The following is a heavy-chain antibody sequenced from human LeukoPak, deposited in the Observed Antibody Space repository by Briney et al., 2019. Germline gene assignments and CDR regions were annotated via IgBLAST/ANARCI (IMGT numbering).Heavy chain of an antibody. CDR3: AKDREYTSSSWGIDY. Sequence: PGGSPRLSCAASGFTFSSYGMHWVRQAPGKGLEWVAVISYDGSNKYFEDSAKGRFTISRDNFKNTLYLQMNSLYAEDTAVYYCAKDREYTSSSWGIDYWGQGTLVTVSS. CDR1: GFTFSSYG. CDR2: ISYDGSNK. V-gene: IGHV3-30*18. J-gene: IGHJ4*02. D-gene: IGHD6-6*01.